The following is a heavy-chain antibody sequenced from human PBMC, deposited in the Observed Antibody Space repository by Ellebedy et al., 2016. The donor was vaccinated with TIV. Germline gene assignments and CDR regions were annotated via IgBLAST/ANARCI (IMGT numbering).Heavy chain of an antibody. D-gene: IGHD3-22*01. CDR3: AFHSSAYDFFDS. J-gene: IGHJ4*02. Sequence: PGGSLRLSCEGSGFTFSKYAIHWVRQAPGKGLEWVAVISFDGSKRYYADSVKGRFILSRDNSKRTLYLQMDSLRAEDTAVYFCAFHSSAYDFFDSWGRGTQVTVSS. CDR1: GFTFSKYA. V-gene: IGHV3-30*03. CDR2: ISFDGSKR.